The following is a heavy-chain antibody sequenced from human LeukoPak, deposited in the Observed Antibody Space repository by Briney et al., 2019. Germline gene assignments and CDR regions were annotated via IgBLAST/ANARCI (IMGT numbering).Heavy chain of an antibody. CDR2: INHSGST. J-gene: IGHJ4*02. CDR3: AKGHADSSGYYYFDS. V-gene: IGHV4-34*01. Sequence: PSETLSLTCAVYGGSFSGYYWSWIRQPPGKGLEWIGEINHSGSTNYNPSLKSRVTILSDVSKNQFSLNLTSVTAADTAVYYCAKGHADSSGYYYFDSWGQGTLVTVPS. CDR1: GGSFSGYY. D-gene: IGHD3-22*01.